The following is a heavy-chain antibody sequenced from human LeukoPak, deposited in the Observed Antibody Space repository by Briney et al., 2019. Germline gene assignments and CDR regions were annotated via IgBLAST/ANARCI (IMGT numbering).Heavy chain of an antibody. CDR3: ARDGVLWFGSESDAFDI. CDR2: ISWNSGSI. D-gene: IGHD3-10*01. J-gene: IGHJ3*02. Sequence: GGSLRLSCAASGFTFDDYAMHWVRQAPGKGLEWVSGISWNSGSIGYADSVKGRFTISRDNAKNSLYLQMNSLRAEDTAVYYCARDGVLWFGSESDAFDIWGQGTMVTVSS. CDR1: GFTFDDYA. V-gene: IGHV3-9*01.